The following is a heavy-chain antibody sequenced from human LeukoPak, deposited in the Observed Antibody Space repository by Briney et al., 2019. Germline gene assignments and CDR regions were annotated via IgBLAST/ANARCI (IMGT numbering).Heavy chain of an antibody. J-gene: IGHJ4*02. Sequence: SVKVSCKASGGTFSSYAISWVRQAPGQGLEWMGGIIPIFGTANYAQKFQGRVTITADESTSTAYMELSSLRSEDTAVYYCARDARRVVVPAAKAAYFDYWGQGTLVTVSS. D-gene: IGHD2-2*01. V-gene: IGHV1-69*13. CDR1: GGTFSSYA. CDR2: IIPIFGTA. CDR3: ARDARRVVVPAAKAAYFDY.